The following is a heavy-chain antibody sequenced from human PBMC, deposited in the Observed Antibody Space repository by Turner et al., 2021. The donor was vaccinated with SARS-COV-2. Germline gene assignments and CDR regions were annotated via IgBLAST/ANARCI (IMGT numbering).Heavy chain of an antibody. CDR2: SSSSGSTI. CDR1: GFTFCSCQ. Sequence: EVKLVGSGGRLVPPAGPLSTPSAAIGFTFCSCQMNWVRQAPGKGLEWVGYSSSSGSTIYYADAVKGRFTITRDNAKNSLYLQMNSLSAEDTAVYYCARDLSKLYGMDVWGQGNTVTVSS. J-gene: IGHJ6*02. V-gene: IGHV3-48*03. CDR3: ARDLSKLYGMDV.